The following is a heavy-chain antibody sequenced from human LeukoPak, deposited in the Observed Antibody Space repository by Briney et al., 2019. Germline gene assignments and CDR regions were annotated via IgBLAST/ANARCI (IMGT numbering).Heavy chain of an antibody. CDR1: GFTFSSYS. D-gene: IGHD2-2*01. V-gene: IGHV3-21*01. CDR3: ARDLQSIVVVPAAIEY. J-gene: IGHJ4*02. CDR2: ISSSSSYI. Sequence: PGGSLRLSFAASGFTFSSYSMNWVRQAPGKGLEWVSSISSSSSYIYYADSVKGRFTISRDNAKNSLYLQMNSLRAEDTAVYYCARDLQSIVVVPAAIEYWGQGTLVTVSS.